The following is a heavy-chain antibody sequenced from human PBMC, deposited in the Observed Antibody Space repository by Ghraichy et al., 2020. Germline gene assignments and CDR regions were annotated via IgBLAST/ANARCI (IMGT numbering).Heavy chain of an antibody. CDR2: ISSSSSYI. CDR1: GFTFSSYS. V-gene: IGHV3-21*01. CDR3: ARSREMATIRGGAFDI. Sequence: GESLNISCAASGFTFSSYSMNWVRQAPGKGLEWVSSISSSSSYIYYADSVKGRFTISRDNAKNSLYLQMNSLRAEDTAVYYCARSREMATIRGGAFDIWGQGTMVTVSS. D-gene: IGHD5-24*01. J-gene: IGHJ3*02.